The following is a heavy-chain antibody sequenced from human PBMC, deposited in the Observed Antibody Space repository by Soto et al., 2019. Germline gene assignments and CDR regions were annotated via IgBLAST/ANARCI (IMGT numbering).Heavy chain of an antibody. CDR1: GYTFTSYG. CDR2: ISAYNGNT. Sequence: GASVKVSCKASGYTFTSYGISWVRQAPGQGLEWMGWISAYNGNTNYTQQLQGRVTMTTDTSTSTAYMELRSLRSDDTAVYYCARGGYYDSSGSRNYHYYGMDVWGQGTTVTVSS. V-gene: IGHV1-18*01. D-gene: IGHD3-22*01. J-gene: IGHJ6*02. CDR3: ARGGYYDSSGSRNYHYYGMDV.